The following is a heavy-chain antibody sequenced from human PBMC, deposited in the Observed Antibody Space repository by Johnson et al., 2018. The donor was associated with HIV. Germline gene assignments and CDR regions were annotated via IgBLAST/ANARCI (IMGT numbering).Heavy chain of an antibody. CDR1: GFTVSSNY. V-gene: IGHV3-11*01. J-gene: IGHJ3*02. Sequence: QLVESGGGLIQPGGSLRLSCAASGFTVSSNYMSWIRQAPGKGLEWVSYITPSGTTIYNADSVKGRFTISRENAKNSLYLQMNSLRAEDTAVYYCARYEGNYVAFDIWGQGTMVTVSS. D-gene: IGHD1-7*01. CDR3: ARYEGNYVAFDI. CDR2: ITPSGTTI.